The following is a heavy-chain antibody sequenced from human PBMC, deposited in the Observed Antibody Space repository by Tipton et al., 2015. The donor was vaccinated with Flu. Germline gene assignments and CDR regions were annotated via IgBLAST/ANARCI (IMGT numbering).Heavy chain of an antibody. V-gene: IGHV4-39*07. CDR1: GASVSGSRYY. Sequence: GLVKPSETLSLICTVSGASVSGSRYYWAWIRQAPGKGPECIGTIYDSGRIYYNPSLKSRLIISVDTSKNQFSLRLSTVNAADTARYYCARVGDSSVAYGLDYWGQGTLVTVSS. J-gene: IGHJ4*02. CDR3: ARVGDSSVAYGLDY. CDR2: IYDSGRI. D-gene: IGHD3-22*01.